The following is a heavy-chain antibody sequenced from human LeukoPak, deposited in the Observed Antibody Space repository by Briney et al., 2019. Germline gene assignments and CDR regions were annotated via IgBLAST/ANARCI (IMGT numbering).Heavy chain of an antibody. J-gene: IGHJ4*02. D-gene: IGHD7-27*01. V-gene: IGHV3-23*01. CDR3: AKDGGLWVSAHWGDS. Sequence: GGSLRLSCAASGFTFSSYTMSWVRQAPGKGLEWVSTITTSDDNTYYADSVKGRFTVSRDNSKNTLFLQMNSLRAEDTAVYYCAKDGGLWVSAHWGDSWGRGTLVTVSS. CDR1: GFTFSSYT. CDR2: ITTSDDNT.